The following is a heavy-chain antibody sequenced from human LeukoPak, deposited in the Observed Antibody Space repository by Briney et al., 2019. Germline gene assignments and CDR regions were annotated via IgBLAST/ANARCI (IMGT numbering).Heavy chain of an antibody. CDR2: IRYDGSNK. V-gene: IGHV3-30*02. CDR1: GFTFSSYG. J-gene: IGHJ4*02. CDR3: ARAGWIAARPVY. D-gene: IGHD6-6*01. Sequence: PGGSLRLSCAASGFTFSSYGMHWVRQAPGKGLEWVAFIRYDGSNKYYADSVKGRFTISRDNAKNSLFLQMNSLRAEDTAVYYCARAGWIAARPVYWGQGTLVTVSS.